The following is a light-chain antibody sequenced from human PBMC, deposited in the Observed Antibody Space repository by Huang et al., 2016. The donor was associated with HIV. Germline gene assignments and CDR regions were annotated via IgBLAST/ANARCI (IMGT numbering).Light chain of an antibody. V-gene: IGKV3-11*01. CDR1: QSVNSY. CDR2: DAS. J-gene: IGKJ4*01. CDR3: QQRSAWPLT. Sequence: EIVLTQSPASLSLSPGERATLSCRASQSVNSYVAWYQQKPGQAPRILIYDASHRATGITARFSGSGSGTDFTLTISTLQSEDFAVYYCQQRSAWPLTFGGGTKVEI.